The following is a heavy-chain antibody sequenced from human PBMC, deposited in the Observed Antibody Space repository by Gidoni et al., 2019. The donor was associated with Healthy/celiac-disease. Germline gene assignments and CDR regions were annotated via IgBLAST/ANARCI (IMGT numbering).Heavy chain of an antibody. Sequence: QVQLQESGPGLVKPSQTLSLTCTVSGGAISSGGYYWSWIRQHPGKGLEWIGYIYFSGSTYYNPSLKSLVTISVDTSKNQFSLKLSSVTAADTAVYYCARVRYDSSVPDAFDILGQGTMVTVSS. D-gene: IGHD3-22*01. CDR2: IYFSGST. V-gene: IGHV4-31*01. J-gene: IGHJ3*02. CDR3: ARVRYDSSVPDAFDI. CDR1: GGAISSGGYY.